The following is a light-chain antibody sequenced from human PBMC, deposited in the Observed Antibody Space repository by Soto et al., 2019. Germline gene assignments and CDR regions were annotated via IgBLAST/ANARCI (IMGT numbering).Light chain of an antibody. CDR2: DAS. V-gene: IGKV3-11*01. CDR3: QKRSNWPPGLT. J-gene: IGKJ4*01. CDR1: QSVSSY. Sequence: EIVLTQSPATLSLSPGERATLSCRASQSVSSYLAWYQQKPGQAPRLLIYDASNRATGIPARFSGSGSVTDFTLTISSLEPEDFAVYYCQKRSNWPPGLTFGGGTKVEIK.